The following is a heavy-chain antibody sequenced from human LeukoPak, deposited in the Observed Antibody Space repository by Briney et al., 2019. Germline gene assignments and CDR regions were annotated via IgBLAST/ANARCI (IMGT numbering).Heavy chain of an antibody. J-gene: IGHJ4*02. D-gene: IGHD2-15*01. V-gene: IGHV4-39*02. Sequence: SETLSLTCSVSGDSVSNKNYYWGWIRQPPGKGLEWIGSIHNSGSTYYNPSLRRRVTMSVDTSNDLFSLKLSSVSASDTAVYCAREGWLGLDYWGQGAQVTVSS. CDR2: IHNSGST. CDR1: GDSVSNKNYY. CDR3: AREGWLGLDY.